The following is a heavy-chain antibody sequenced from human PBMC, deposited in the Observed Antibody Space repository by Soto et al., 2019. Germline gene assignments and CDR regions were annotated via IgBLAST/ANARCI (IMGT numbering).Heavy chain of an antibody. J-gene: IGHJ4*02. CDR1: RFTFSSYA. D-gene: IGHD5-12*01. CDR3: VKEWTPRRAFDY. V-gene: IGHV3-23*01. CDR2: INPSGGST. Sequence: EVQLLESGGGLVQPGGSLRLSCVASRFTFSSYAMSWVRQAPGKGLEWVSGINPSGGSTFYADSVRGRFTISRDNAKNNLYLQMNSLRVEDTAKYYCVKEWTPRRAFDYWGQGTPVTVSS.